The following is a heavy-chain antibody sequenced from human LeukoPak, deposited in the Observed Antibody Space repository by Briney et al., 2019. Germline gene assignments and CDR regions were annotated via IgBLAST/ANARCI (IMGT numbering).Heavy chain of an antibody. CDR2: INHSGST. J-gene: IGHJ5*02. D-gene: IGHD2-15*01. Sequence: SETLSLTCAVYGGSFSGYYWSWIRQPPGKGLEWIGEINHSGSTNYSPSLKSRVTISVDTSKNQFSLKLSSVTAADTAVYYCAREPGTSYCSGGSCYRGWFDPWGQGTLVTVSS. CDR3: AREPGTSYCSGGSCYRGWFDP. V-gene: IGHV4-34*01. CDR1: GGSFSGYY.